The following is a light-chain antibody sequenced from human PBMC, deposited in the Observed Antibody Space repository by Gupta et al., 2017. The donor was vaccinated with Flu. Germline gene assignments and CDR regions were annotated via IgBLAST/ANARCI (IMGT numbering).Light chain of an antibody. J-gene: IGLJ2*01. CDR1: KLGDKF. CDR3: QVWDINTGV. CDR2: QDT. Sequence: CPGDKLGDKFACWYQQKPGQSPVLVIYQDTKRPSGIPERFSGSNSGDTATLTISGTQAVDEADYYCQVWDINTGVFGGGTKVTVL. V-gene: IGLV3-1*01.